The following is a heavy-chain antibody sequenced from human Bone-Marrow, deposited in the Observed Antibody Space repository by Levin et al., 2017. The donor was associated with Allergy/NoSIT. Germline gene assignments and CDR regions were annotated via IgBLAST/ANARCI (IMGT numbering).Heavy chain of an antibody. CDR3: AHSRYSRNPFYYFGMDV. D-gene: IGHD2-15*01. Sequence: SGPTLVKPTQTLTLTCTFSGFSLSTTGVAVGWIRQPPGKALEWLALIYWDDDKRFSPSLKRRLTISKDTAKNQVVLTMTNMDPVDTATYYCAHSRYSRNPFYYFGMDVWGPGTTVTVSS. CDR1: GFSLSTTGVA. V-gene: IGHV2-5*02. J-gene: IGHJ6*02. CDR2: IYWDDDK.